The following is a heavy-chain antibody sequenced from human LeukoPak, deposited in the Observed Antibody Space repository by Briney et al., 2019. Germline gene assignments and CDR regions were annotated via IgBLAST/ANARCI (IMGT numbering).Heavy chain of an antibody. CDR2: ISSSSSYI. CDR1: GFTFSSYS. J-gene: IGHJ4*02. CDR3: ATGRSYYDSSGYPSPDY. V-gene: IGHV3-21*01. D-gene: IGHD3-22*01. Sequence: GGSLRLSCAASGFTFSSYSMNWVRQAPGKGLEWVSSISSSSSYIYYADSVKGRFTISGDNAKNSLYLQMNSLRAEDTAVYYCATGRSYYDSSGYPSPDYWGQGTLVTVSS.